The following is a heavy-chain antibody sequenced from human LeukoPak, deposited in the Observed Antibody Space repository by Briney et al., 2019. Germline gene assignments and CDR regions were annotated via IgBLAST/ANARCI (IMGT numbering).Heavy chain of an antibody. J-gene: IGHJ4*02. CDR3: ARGPYGDYEPFDY. V-gene: IGHV4-34*01. Sequence: SSETLSLTCAVYGGSFSGYYWSWIRQPPGKGLEWIGEINHSGSTNYNPSLKSRVTISVDTSKNQFSLKLSSVTAADTAVYYCARGPYGDYEPFDYWGQGTLVTVSS. CDR2: INHSGST. CDR1: GGSFSGYY. D-gene: IGHD4-17*01.